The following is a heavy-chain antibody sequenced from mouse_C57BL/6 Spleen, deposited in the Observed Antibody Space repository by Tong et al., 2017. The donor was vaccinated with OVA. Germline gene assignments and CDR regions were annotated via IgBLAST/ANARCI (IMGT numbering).Heavy chain of an antibody. CDR2: IDPANGNT. CDR1: GFNIKDTY. CDR3: AGEESLHYFDY. V-gene: IGHV14-3*02. J-gene: IGHJ2*01. D-gene: IGHD6-1*01. Sequence: EVQLQESGAELVKPGASVKLSCTASGFNIKDTYMHWVKQRPEQGLEWIGRIDPANGNTKYDPKFQGKATITADTSSNTAYLQLSSQTSEDSAVYYCAGEESLHYFDYWGQGTTLTVSS.